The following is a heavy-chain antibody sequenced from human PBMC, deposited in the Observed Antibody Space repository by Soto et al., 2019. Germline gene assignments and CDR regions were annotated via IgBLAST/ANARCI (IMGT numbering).Heavy chain of an antibody. V-gene: IGHV4-61*05. CDR1: GGSIISSSYY. Sequence: ETLSLTCTVTGGSIISSSYYWGWIRQPPGKGLEWIGYVYYSGSSTSNPSLKRRVTMSADTSKNQLSLKVRSVTAADTAVYYCARVGERWQYFDWFYYFDSWGQGALVTVSS. CDR3: ARVGERWQYFDWFYYFDS. CDR2: VYYSGSS. J-gene: IGHJ4*02. D-gene: IGHD3-9*01.